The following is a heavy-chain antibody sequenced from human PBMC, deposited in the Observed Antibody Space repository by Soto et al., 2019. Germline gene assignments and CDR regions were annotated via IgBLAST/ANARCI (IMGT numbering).Heavy chain of an antibody. CDR3: ARAPRYCNNTRWFYFFDY. V-gene: IGHV3-20*04. Sequence: PGGSLRLSCEASGFTFEDSGMSWVRQAPGQGLEWVSGINWSGDNTGYADSVKGRFTISRENAKNSLYLQMNSLRAEDTAFYYCARAPRYCNNTRWFYFFDYWGQGALVTVSS. CDR1: GFTFEDSG. D-gene: IGHD2-2*01. CDR2: INWSGDNT. J-gene: IGHJ4*02.